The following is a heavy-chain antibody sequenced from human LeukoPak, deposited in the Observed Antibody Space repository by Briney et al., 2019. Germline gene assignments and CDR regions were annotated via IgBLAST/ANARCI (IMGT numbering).Heavy chain of an antibody. CDR3: ARDEPSSSWSDAFDI. J-gene: IGHJ3*02. D-gene: IGHD6-13*01. Sequence: GGSLRLSCAASGFTFSSYAMHWVRQAPGKGLEWVAVISYDGSNKYYADSVKGRFTISRDNSKNTLYLQMNSLRAEDTAVYYCARDEPSSSWSDAFDIWGQGTMVTVSS. CDR1: GFTFSSYA. CDR2: ISYDGSNK. V-gene: IGHV3-30-3*01.